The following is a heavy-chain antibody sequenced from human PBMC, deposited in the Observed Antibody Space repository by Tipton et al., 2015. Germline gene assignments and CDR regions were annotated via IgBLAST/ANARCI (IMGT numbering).Heavy chain of an antibody. CDR2: ISYTDGA. CDR3: AREGGYCSGGSCYNRDYYYYGMDV. D-gene: IGHD2-15*01. CDR1: GGSVTSGSYY. V-gene: IGHV4-61*01. Sequence: TLSLTCTVSGGSVTSGSYYWSWIRQPPGKGLEWIGYISYTDGAHYNPSLKSRVTISVDTSKNQFSLKLSSVTAADTAVYYCAREGGYCSGGSCYNRDYYYYGMDVWGQGTTVTVSS. J-gene: IGHJ6*02.